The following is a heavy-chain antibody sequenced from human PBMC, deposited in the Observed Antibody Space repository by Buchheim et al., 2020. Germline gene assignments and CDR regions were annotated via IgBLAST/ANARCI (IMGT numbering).Heavy chain of an antibody. V-gene: IGHV3-23*01. J-gene: IGHJ6*02. D-gene: IGHD3-3*01. CDR1: GFTFSSYA. CDR3: AKATDYDFWSGYYEDYYYYGMDV. Sequence: EVQLLESGGGLVQPGGSLRLSCAASGFTFSSYAMSWVRQAPGKGLEWVSAISGSGGSTYYADSVKGRFTISRDNSKNTLYLQMNSLRAEDTAVYYCAKATDYDFWSGYYEDYYYYGMDVWGQGTT. CDR2: ISGSGGST.